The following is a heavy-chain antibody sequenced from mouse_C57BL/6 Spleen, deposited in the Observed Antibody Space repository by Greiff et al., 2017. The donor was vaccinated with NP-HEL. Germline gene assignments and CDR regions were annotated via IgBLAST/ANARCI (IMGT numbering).Heavy chain of an antibody. Sequence: VQLQQPGAELVMPGASVKLSCKASGYTFTSYWMHWVKQRPGQGLEWIGEIDPSDSYTNYNQKFKGKSTLTVDKSSSTAYMQLSSLTSEDSAVYYCASSYYGSSRFAYWGQGTLVTVSA. D-gene: IGHD1-1*01. CDR1: GYTFTSYW. V-gene: IGHV1-69*01. J-gene: IGHJ3*01. CDR3: ASSYYGSSRFAY. CDR2: IDPSDSYT.